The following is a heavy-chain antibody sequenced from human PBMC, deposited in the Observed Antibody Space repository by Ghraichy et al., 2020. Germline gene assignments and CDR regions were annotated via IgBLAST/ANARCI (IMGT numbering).Heavy chain of an antibody. V-gene: IGHV3-30*18. D-gene: IGHD5-12*01. CDR2: ISHDGSDK. CDR3: AKEWGGYDSRSSLEY. CDR1: GFTFGHFG. J-gene: IGHJ4*02. Sequence: GESLNISCAASGFTFGHFGMHWVRQAPGKGLEWVSVISHDGSDKYYADSVRGRFTVSRDNSKNTLSLQMNSLTSEDTAVYYCAKEWGGYDSRSSLEYWGQGTLVAVSS.